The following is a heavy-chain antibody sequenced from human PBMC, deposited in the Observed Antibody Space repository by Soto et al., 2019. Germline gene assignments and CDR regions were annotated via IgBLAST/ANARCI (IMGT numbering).Heavy chain of an antibody. Sequence: GGSLRLSCAASGFTFSSYAMSWVRQAPGKGLEWVSAISGSGGSTYYADSVKGRFTISRDNSKNTLYLQMNSLRAEDTAVYYCAKCDSDYYDSSGYYPFCYFDYWGQGTLVTVSS. CDR1: GFTFSSYA. CDR3: AKCDSDYYDSSGYYPFCYFDY. D-gene: IGHD3-22*01. CDR2: ISGSGGST. V-gene: IGHV3-23*01. J-gene: IGHJ4*02.